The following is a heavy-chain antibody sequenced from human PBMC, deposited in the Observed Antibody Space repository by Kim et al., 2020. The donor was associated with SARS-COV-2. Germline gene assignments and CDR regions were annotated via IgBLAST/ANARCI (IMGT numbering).Heavy chain of an antibody. J-gene: IGHJ4*02. CDR1: SDSFSAYY. D-gene: IGHD6-13*01. CDR2: IYNSGST. V-gene: IGHV4-59*03. Sequence: SETLSLTCTVSSDSFSAYYWSWIRQIPGKGLEWVGYIYNSGSTNNNPSLKSRATISWDTYTNQFSLVLTSVTQADTAAYYCACSEGPASWYQFDYWDQG. CDR3: ACSEGPASWYQFDY.